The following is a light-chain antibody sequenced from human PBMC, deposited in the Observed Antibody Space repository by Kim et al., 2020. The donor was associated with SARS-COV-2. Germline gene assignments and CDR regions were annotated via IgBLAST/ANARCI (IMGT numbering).Light chain of an antibody. CDR1: YNY. CDR2: DVS. CDR3: SSYTTRNTLV. V-gene: IGLV2-14*03. J-gene: IGLJ2*01. Sequence: YNYVSWYRQYPDRVPELIIYDVSKRPSGVSDRFSASKSGTTASLTISGLQAEDEGDYYCSSYTTRNTLVFGGGTQLTVL.